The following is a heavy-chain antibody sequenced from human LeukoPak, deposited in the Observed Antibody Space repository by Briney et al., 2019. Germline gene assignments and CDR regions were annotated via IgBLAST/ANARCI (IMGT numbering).Heavy chain of an antibody. CDR1: GGPFSGYY. CDR3: AREDIPRRVTMILPY. CDR2: INHSGST. J-gene: IGHJ4*02. D-gene: IGHD3-22*01. Sequence: SETLSLNCAVYGGPFSGYYWSWIRQPPGRGLEWIGEINHSGSTNYNPSLKSRVTISVDTSKNQFSLSLSSVTAAYTAVYYCAREDIPRRVTMILPYWGEGTLVTVSS. V-gene: IGHV4-34*01.